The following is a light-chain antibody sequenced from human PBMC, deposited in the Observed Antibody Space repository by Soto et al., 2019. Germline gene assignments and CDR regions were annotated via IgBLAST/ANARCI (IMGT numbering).Light chain of an antibody. Sequence: EIVLTQSPATLSLSPGEGATLSCRASQSVSRYLAWYQQKPGQAPRLLIYDASNRATGIPTRFSGSGSGTDFTLTISSLEPEDFAVYYCQQRSTWPHTFGGGTKVEIK. CDR3: QQRSTWPHT. CDR1: QSVSRY. J-gene: IGKJ4*01. CDR2: DAS. V-gene: IGKV3-11*01.